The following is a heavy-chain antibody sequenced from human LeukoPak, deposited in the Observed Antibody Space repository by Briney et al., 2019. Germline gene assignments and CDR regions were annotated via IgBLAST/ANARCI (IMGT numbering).Heavy chain of an antibody. CDR3: ATLRAVAASNWFDP. Sequence: PGGSLRLSCAASGFTFSNAWMSWVRQAPGKGLEWVAFIRYDGSNKYYADSVKGRFTISRDNSKNTLYLQMNSLRAEDTAVYYCATLRAVAASNWFDPWGQGTPVTVSS. J-gene: IGHJ5*02. V-gene: IGHV3-30*02. CDR1: GFTFSNAW. D-gene: IGHD6-19*01. CDR2: IRYDGSNK.